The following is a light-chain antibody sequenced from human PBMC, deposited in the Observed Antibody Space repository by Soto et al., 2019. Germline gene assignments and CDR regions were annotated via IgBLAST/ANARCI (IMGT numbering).Light chain of an antibody. J-gene: IGKJ4*01. V-gene: IGKV3-15*01. CDR1: QSVSSN. CDR3: QQYNNWPLT. Sequence: EIEMTQSPATLSVSPGERATLSCRARQSVSSNLAWYQQKPGQAPRLLIYGASTRATGIPARFSGSESGTEFTLTISSLQSEDFAVYYCQQYNNWPLTFGGGTKVEIK. CDR2: GAS.